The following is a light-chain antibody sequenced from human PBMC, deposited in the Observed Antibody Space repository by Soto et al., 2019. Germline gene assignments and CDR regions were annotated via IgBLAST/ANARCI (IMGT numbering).Light chain of an antibody. CDR2: EVT. CDR1: SSDVGGYNY. J-gene: IGLJ3*02. CDR3: GSFAGSNTDWV. Sequence: QSVLTQPPSASGSPGQSVTISCTGTSSDVGGYNYVSWYQQHPGKAPKLMIYEVTKRPSGVPDRFSGSKSGNTASLTVSGLQAEDEADYYGGSFAGSNTDWVFGGGTKVTVL. V-gene: IGLV2-8*01.